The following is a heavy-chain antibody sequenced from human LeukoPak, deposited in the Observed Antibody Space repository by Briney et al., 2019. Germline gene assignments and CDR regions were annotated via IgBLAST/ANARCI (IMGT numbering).Heavy chain of an antibody. V-gene: IGHV3-53*01. CDR1: GFTVSSNY. CDR3: AKGAIGGQPEPFDY. Sequence: LAGGSLRLSCAASGFTVSSNYMSWVRQAPGKGLEWVSVLYSGGATHYADSVKGRFTISRDNSKNTLYLQMNSLRAEDTAVYYCAKGAIGGQPEPFDYWGQGTLVIVSS. CDR2: LYSGGAT. D-gene: IGHD3-22*01. J-gene: IGHJ4*02.